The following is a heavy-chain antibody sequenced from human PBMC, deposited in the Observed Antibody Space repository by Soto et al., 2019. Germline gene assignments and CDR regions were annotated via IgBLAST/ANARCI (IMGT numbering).Heavy chain of an antibody. D-gene: IGHD3-9*01. J-gene: IGHJ4*02. CDR2: TRNSGGA. V-gene: IGHV4-4*02. Sequence: SETLSLTCAVSSGSIFSSNWWIRVRQPPGKGLEWIGETRNSGGANYNPSLKSRVTISVDKSTNQFFLNLNSVTAADTAVYYCASHLTMTGTRGFDHWGLGTLVTVSS. CDR3: ASHLTMTGTRGFDH. CDR1: SGSIFSSNW.